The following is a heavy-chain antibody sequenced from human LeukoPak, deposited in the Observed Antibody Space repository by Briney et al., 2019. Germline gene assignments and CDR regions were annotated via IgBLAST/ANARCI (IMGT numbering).Heavy chain of an antibody. Sequence: ASVKVSCKASGYTFTSYGISWVRQAPGQGLEWMGWISAYNGNTNYAQKLQGRVTMTTDTSTSTAYMELRSLRSDDTAVYYCARGFSSSWFFGNFDYWGQGTLVTVSS. CDR3: ARGFSSSWFFGNFDY. CDR1: GYTFTSYG. V-gene: IGHV1-18*01. J-gene: IGHJ4*02. CDR2: ISAYNGNT. D-gene: IGHD6-13*01.